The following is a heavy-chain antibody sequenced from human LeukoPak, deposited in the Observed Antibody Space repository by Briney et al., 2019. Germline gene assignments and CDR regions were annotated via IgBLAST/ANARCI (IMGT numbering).Heavy chain of an antibody. V-gene: IGHV1-46*01. D-gene: IGHD1-26*01. J-gene: IGHJ5*02. CDR2: INPSGGST. CDR3: ARDSYSGSYYWFDP. Sequence: GASVKVSCKASGYTFTSYYIHWVRQAPGQGLEWMGIINPSGGSTNYAQKFQGRVTMTRDTSTSTVYMELSRLRSDDTAVYYCARDSYSGSYYWFDPWGQGTLVTVSS. CDR1: GYTFTSYY.